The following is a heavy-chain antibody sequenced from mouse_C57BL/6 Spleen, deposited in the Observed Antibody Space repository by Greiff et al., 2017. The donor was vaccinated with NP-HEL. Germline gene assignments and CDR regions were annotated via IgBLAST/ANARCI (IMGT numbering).Heavy chain of an antibody. CDR1: GYAFSSYW. CDR3: ARGVAYYSNYDAMDY. J-gene: IGHJ4*01. CDR2: IYPGDGDT. D-gene: IGHD2-5*01. V-gene: IGHV1-80*01. Sequence: VKLMESGAELVKPGASVKISCKASGYAFSSYWMNWVKQRPGKGLAWIGQIYPGDGDTNYNGKFKGKATLTADKSSSTAYMQLSSLTSEDSAVYFCARGVAYYSNYDAMDYWGQGTSVTVSS.